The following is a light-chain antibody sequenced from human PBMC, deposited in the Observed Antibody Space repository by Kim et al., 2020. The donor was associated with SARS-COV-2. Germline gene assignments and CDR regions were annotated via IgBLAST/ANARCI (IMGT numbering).Light chain of an antibody. CDR3: QSYNDNAWV. Sequence: GKTVIISCTRSSGSIGSDIVQWFQQRPGSSPTTVIYEDHKSPSGVPDRLSGSVDTSSNSASLTISGLRAEDEADYCCQSYNDNAWVFGGGTQLTVL. V-gene: IGLV6-57*01. CDR2: EDH. CDR1: SGSIGSDI. J-gene: IGLJ3*02.